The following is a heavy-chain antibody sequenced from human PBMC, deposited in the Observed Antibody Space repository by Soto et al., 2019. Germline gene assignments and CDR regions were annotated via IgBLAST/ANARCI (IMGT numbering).Heavy chain of an antibody. CDR2: IIPIFGTA. CDR3: ARDPPEVIVPAAIAPLRTYYYYGMDV. J-gene: IGHJ6*02. CDR1: GGTFSSYA. V-gene: IGHV1-69*13. D-gene: IGHD2-2*01. Sequence: SGKVSCKASGGTFSSYAIIWVRQAPGQGLEWIGGIIPIFGTANYAQKFQGRVTITADESTSTAYMELSSLRSEDTAVYYCARDPPEVIVPAAIAPLRTYYYYGMDVWGQGTTVTVSS.